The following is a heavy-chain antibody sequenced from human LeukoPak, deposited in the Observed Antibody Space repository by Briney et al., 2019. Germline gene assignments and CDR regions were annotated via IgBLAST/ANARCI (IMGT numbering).Heavy chain of an antibody. Sequence: SETLSLTCAVYGGSFSGYYWSWIRQPPGKGLEWIGEINHSGSTNYNPSLKSRVTISVDTSKNQFSLKLSSVTAADTAVYYCARGQGAWGEPNYDLWSGYSNWFDPWGQGTLVTVSS. J-gene: IGHJ5*02. CDR3: ARGQGAWGEPNYDLWSGYSNWFDP. CDR2: INHSGST. CDR1: GGSFSGYY. D-gene: IGHD3-3*01. V-gene: IGHV4-34*01.